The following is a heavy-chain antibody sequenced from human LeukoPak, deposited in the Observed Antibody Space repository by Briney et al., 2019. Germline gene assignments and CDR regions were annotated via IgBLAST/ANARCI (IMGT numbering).Heavy chain of an antibody. D-gene: IGHD4-17*01. CDR1: GFTFSSYG. Sequence: GRSLRLSCAASGFTFSSYGMPWVRQAPGKGLEWLAFITYDGNNKFYADSVKGRFTISRDNSQKKLFLQLSSLKAEDTAVYHCAKDMTTVTSKGDYWGQGTLVTVSS. CDR3: AKDMTTVTSKGDY. V-gene: IGHV3-30*18. J-gene: IGHJ4*02. CDR2: ITYDGNNK.